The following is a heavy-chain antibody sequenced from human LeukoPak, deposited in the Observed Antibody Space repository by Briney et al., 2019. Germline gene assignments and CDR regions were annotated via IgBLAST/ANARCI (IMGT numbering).Heavy chain of an antibody. D-gene: IGHD2-15*01. Sequence: PSETLSLTCAVSGGSISSSNWWSWVRQPPGKGLEWIGEIYHSGSTNYNPSLKSRVTISVDKSKNQFSLKLYSVTASDTAVYYCARRRVGDLTVGSDTWFDPWGQGALVTVSS. CDR3: ARRRVGDLTVGSDTWFDP. J-gene: IGHJ5*02. V-gene: IGHV4-4*02. CDR2: IYHSGST. CDR1: GGSISSSNW.